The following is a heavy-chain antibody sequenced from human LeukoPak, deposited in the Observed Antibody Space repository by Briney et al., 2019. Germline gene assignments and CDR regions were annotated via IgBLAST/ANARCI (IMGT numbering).Heavy chain of an antibody. CDR2: IYYSGST. J-gene: IGHJ4*02. V-gene: IGHV4-39*07. CDR3: ATPGTHYYDSAVEGDY. D-gene: IGHD3-22*01. CDR1: GGSISSSSYY. Sequence: ASETLSLTCTVSGGSISSSSYYWGWIRQPPGKGLEWIGSIYYSGSTYYNPSLKSRVTISVGTSKNQFSLKLSSVTAADTAVYYCATPGTHYYDSAVEGDYWGQGTLVTVSS.